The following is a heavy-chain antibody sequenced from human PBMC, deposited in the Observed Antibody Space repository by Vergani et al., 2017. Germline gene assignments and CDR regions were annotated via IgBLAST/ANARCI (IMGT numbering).Heavy chain of an antibody. CDR2: IIPVLGIT. J-gene: IGHJ4*02. D-gene: IGHD3-3*01. Sequence: QVQLVQSGAEVKKPGSSVKVSCKASGGTFSSYSLSWVRQAPGQGLEWMGRIIPVLGITNYAQKFQGRVTITADRSTSTAYMKLSTLRSEDTAVYYCAREYYDFWSGYCSHWGQGTLVTVSS. CDR1: GGTFSSYS. CDR3: AREYYDFWSGYCSH. V-gene: IGHV1-69*08.